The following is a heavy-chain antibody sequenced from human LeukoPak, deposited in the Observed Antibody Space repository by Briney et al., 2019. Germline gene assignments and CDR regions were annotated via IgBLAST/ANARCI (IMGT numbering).Heavy chain of an antibody. J-gene: IGHJ4*02. CDR2: INSDGSST. CDR3: ARGGYDSSGSYSQPFDY. V-gene: IGHV3-74*01. Sequence: GGSLRLSCAASGFTFSSYAMSWVRQAPGKGLVWVSRINSDGSSTRYADSVKGRFTISRDNAKNTLYLQMNSLRAEDTAVYYCARGGYDSSGSYSQPFDYWGQGTLVTVSS. CDR1: GFTFSSYA. D-gene: IGHD3-22*01.